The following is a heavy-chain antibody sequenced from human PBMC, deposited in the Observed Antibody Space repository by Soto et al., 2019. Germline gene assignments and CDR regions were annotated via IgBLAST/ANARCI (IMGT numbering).Heavy chain of an antibody. CDR3: ARVGLAFGELLWFNWFDP. V-gene: IGHV1-18*01. CDR2: ISAYNGNT. CDR1: GYTFTSYG. Sequence: QVQLVQSGAEVKKPGASVKVSCKASGYTFTSYGISWVRQAPGQGLEWMGWISAYNGNTNYAQKLQGRVTMTTDTTTSTAYMELRSLRSDDTAVYYCARVGLAFGELLWFNWFDPWGQGTLVTVSS. D-gene: IGHD3-10*01. J-gene: IGHJ5*02.